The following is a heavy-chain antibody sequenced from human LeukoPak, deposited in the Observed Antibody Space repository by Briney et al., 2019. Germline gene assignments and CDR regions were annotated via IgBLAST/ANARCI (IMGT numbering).Heavy chain of an antibody. V-gene: IGHV4-59*01. CDR1: GGSISNYY. CDR2: IYHSGST. J-gene: IGHJ4*02. CDR3: AKDLCVGGTCYGIDY. Sequence: SETLSLTCTVSGGSISNYYWGWIRQPPGKGLEWIGYIYHSGSTNYSPSLKSRVTISVDTSKNQFSLKLSSVTAADTAVYYCAKDLCVGGTCYGIDYWGQGTLVTVSS. D-gene: IGHD2-15*01.